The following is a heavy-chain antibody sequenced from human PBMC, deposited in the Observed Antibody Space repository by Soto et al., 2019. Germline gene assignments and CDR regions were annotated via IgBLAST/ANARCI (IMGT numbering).Heavy chain of an antibody. CDR1: GFSFNSYG. Sequence: PGGFLRLSCAASGFSFNSYGIHWVRQAPGKGPEWVAVISYDGSNKYYADSVKGRFTISRDNSKNTLYLQMNSLRAEDTAVYYCAIYSSGWYPLDYWGQGTLVTVSS. CDR3: AIYSSGWYPLDY. J-gene: IGHJ4*02. D-gene: IGHD6-19*01. V-gene: IGHV3-30*03. CDR2: ISYDGSNK.